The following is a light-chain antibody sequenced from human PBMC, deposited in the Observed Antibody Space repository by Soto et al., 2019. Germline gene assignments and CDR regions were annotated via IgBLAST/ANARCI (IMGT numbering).Light chain of an antibody. V-gene: IGLV2-23*01. Sequence: QSALTQPASVSGSPGQSITISCSGSSRDIGIYNLVSWYQHHPGKAPKLMISEGNKRPSGVSNRFSGSKSGNTASLTISGLQAEDEADYYCCSYAGSSTYVFGTGTKVTVL. CDR2: EGN. CDR3: CSYAGSSTYV. J-gene: IGLJ1*01. CDR1: SRDIGIYNL.